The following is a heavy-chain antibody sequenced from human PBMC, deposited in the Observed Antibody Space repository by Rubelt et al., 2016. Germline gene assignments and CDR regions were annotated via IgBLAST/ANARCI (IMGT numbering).Heavy chain of an antibody. V-gene: IGHV4-34*01. CDR3: ARLGPGSTSHAFDI. CDR2: INHSGST. CDR1: GGSFSGYY. J-gene: IGHJ3*02. D-gene: IGHD3-10*01. Sequence: QVQLQQWGAGLLKPSETLSPSCAVFGGSFSGYYWSWIRQPPGKGLEWIGEINHSGSTNYNPSPKSRVTISVKTPKNQFSLKLSSVTAADTALYYCARLGPGSTSHAFDIWGQGTMVTVSS.